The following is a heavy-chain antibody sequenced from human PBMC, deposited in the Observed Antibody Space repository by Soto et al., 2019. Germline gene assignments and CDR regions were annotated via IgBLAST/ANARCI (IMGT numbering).Heavy chain of an antibody. J-gene: IGHJ6*04. V-gene: IGHV1-69*13. CDR2: IIPIFGTA. D-gene: IGHD2-15*01. CDR1: GGTYSSYA. CDR3: ATGYCSGGSCYQKKQYYSYGMDV. Sequence: SVKVSCKASGGTYSSYAISWVRQAPGQGLEWMGGIIPIFGTANYAQKFQGRVTITADESTSTAYMELSSLRSEDTAVYYCATGYCSGGSCYQKKQYYSYGMDVWGKGTTVTGFS.